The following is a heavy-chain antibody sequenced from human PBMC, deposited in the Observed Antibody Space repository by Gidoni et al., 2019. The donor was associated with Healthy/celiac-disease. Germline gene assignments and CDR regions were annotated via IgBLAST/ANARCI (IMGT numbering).Heavy chain of an antibody. CDR2: IYYSGST. CDR3: ARVPREEWELLHDY. D-gene: IGHD1-26*01. V-gene: IGHV4-31*03. CDR1: GGSISSGGYY. Sequence: QVQLQESGPGLVKPSQTLSLTCTVSGGSISSGGYYWSWIRQHPGKGLEWIGYIYYSGSTYYNPSLKSRVTISVDTSKNQCSLKLSSVTAADTAVYYCARVPREEWELLHDYWGQGTLVTVSS. J-gene: IGHJ4*02.